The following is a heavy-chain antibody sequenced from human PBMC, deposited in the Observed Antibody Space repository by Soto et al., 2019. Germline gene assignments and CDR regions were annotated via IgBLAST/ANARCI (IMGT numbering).Heavy chain of an antibody. CDR1: GFTFSSYA. CDR2: TSGSGGST. CDR3: AKDTSNSGSYYGSDY. V-gene: IGHV3-23*01. J-gene: IGHJ4*02. D-gene: IGHD1-26*01. Sequence: EVQLLESGGGLVQPGGSLRLSCAASGFTFSSYAMSWVRQAPGKGLEWVSATSGSGGSTYYADSVKGRFTISRDNSKNTLYLQMNSLRAEDTAVYYCAKDTSNSGSYYGSDYWGQGTLVTVSS.